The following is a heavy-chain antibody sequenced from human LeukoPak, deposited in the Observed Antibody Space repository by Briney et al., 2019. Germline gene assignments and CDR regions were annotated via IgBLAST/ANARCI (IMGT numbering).Heavy chain of an antibody. V-gene: IGHV3-21*01. CDR1: GFTFSSYS. CDR2: ISSSSSYI. CDR3: ARPGYDSSGYLDY. J-gene: IGHJ4*02. D-gene: IGHD3-22*01. Sequence: GGSLRLSCAASGFTFSSYSVNWVRQAPGKGLEWVSSISSSSSYIYYADSVKGRFTISRDNAKNSLYLQMNSLRAEDTAVYYCARPGYDSSGYLDYWGQGTLVTVSS.